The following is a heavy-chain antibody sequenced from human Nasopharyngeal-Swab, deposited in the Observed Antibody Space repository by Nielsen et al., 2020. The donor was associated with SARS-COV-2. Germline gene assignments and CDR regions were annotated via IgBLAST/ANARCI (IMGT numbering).Heavy chain of an antibody. CDR2: ISSDESTT. CDR1: GFSFSIYW. Sequence: GRSLRLSCAASGFSFSIYWMHWVRQPPGKGLVWVSGISSDESTTTYADSVKGRFTISRDNIKNTLYLQMNSLRAEDTAVYYCARDSPWQELDYWGQGTLVTVSS. CDR3: ARDSPWQELDY. D-gene: IGHD1-1*01. J-gene: IGHJ4*02. V-gene: IGHV3-74*01.